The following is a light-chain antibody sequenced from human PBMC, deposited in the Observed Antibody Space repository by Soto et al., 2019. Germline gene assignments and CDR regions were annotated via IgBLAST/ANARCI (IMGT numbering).Light chain of an antibody. CDR1: STDLGAYNS. CDR3: NSFTTSSTWV. Sequence: QSALTQPASVSGSPGQSITISCTGTSTDLGAYNSVSWYQQHPGKAPKLIIYEVTNRPSGVSHRFSGSKSGSTASLTISGLQPDDEADYYCNSFTTSSTWVFGGGTKVTVL. J-gene: IGLJ3*02. CDR2: EVT. V-gene: IGLV2-14*01.